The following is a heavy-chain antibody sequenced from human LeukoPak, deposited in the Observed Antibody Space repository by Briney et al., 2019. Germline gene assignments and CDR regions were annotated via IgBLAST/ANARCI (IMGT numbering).Heavy chain of an antibody. Sequence: ASVKVSCKASGYTFTGYYMRWVRQAPGQGLEWMGWINPNSGGTNYAQKFQGRVTMTRDTSISTAYMELSRLRSDDTAVYYCARGDIVVVVAAYPPYDYWGQGTLVTVSS. CDR2: INPNSGGT. CDR1: GYTFTGYY. D-gene: IGHD2-15*01. CDR3: ARGDIVVVVAAYPPYDY. V-gene: IGHV1-2*02. J-gene: IGHJ4*02.